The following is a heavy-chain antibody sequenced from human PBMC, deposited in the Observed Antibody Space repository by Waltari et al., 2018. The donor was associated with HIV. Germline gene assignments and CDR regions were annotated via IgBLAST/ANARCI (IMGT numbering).Heavy chain of an antibody. CDR1: GYTFTGYY. D-gene: IGHD3-22*01. CDR2: INPNSGGT. Sequence: QVQLVQSGAEVKKPGASVKVSCKASGYTFTGYYMHWVRQAPGQGLEWMGRINPNSGGTNYAQKFQGRVTMTRDTSISTAYMELSRLRSDDTAVYYCARALVHDSSGYYALGYWGQGTLVTVSS. J-gene: IGHJ4*02. CDR3: ARALVHDSSGYYALGY. V-gene: IGHV1-2*06.